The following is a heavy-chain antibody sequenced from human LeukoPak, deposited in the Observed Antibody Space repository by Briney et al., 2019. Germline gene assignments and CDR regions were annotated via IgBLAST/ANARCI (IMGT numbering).Heavy chain of an antibody. J-gene: IGHJ4*01. D-gene: IGHD3-16*02. Sequence: SETLSLTCTVSGASLSNAGFYWSWVRHRPGKGLDWIGYIFHSGTAYYYSSLKSRLTISIDASKQQFSMSLTSVTAADTAVYYCATLGPRLADLSFDYWGHGILVTVSS. CDR2: IFHSGTA. CDR1: GASLSNAGFY. V-gene: IGHV4-31*03. CDR3: ATLGPRLADLSFDY.